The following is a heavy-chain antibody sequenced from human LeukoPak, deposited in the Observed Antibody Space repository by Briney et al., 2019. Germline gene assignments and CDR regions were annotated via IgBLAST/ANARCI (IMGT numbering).Heavy chain of an antibody. Sequence: ASVKISCKASGYTFTSYGISWVRQAPGQGLEWMGWISAYNGNTNYAQKLQGRVTMTTDTSTSTAYMELRSLRSDDTAVYYCARDRSQASFYSSGRRCAFDIWGHGTMVTVSS. J-gene: IGHJ3*02. V-gene: IGHV1-18*01. D-gene: IGHD6-19*01. CDR3: ARDRSQASFYSSGRRCAFDI. CDR1: GYTFTSYG. CDR2: ISAYNGNT.